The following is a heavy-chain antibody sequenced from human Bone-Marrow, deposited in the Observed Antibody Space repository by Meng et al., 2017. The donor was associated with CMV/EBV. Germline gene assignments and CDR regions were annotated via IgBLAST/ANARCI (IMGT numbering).Heavy chain of an antibody. CDR1: GYVFISYG. Sequence: ASVKVSCKASGYVFISYGISWVRQAPGQGLEWMGWINGYRDNTEAAQKFRGRLIMTTDTSTNTAYMELRSLRSEDTAVYYCARAGRGTPYYYYGMDVWGQGTTVTVSS. D-gene: IGHD3-10*01. CDR3: ARAGRGTPYYYYGMDV. J-gene: IGHJ6*02. V-gene: IGHV1-18*01. CDR2: INGYRDNT.